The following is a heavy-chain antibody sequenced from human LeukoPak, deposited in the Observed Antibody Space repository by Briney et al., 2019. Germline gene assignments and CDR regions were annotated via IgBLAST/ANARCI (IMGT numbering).Heavy chain of an antibody. V-gene: IGHV3-49*03. CDR2: IKSKAYGGTT. CDR1: GFTFGDYS. D-gene: IGHD3-16*01. CDR3: TNGYTMGVS. Sequence: PGRSLRLPCAVSGFTFGDYSMSGFPQAPGRGLEGGGFIKSKAYGGTTEYAGSVKGRFTISRDDSKSIAYLQMNSLKTEDTAVYFCTNGYTMGVSWGQGTLVTVSS. J-gene: IGHJ5*02.